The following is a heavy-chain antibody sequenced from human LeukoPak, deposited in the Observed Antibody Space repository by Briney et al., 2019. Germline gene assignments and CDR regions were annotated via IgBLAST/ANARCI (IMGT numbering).Heavy chain of an antibody. J-gene: IGHJ4*02. CDR1: GFDFNDYW. CDR3: ARLPLTERRHFEY. D-gene: IGHD5-24*01. Sequence: PGGSLILSCAASGFDFNDYWMSWVRQAPGKGLEWVANIKEHGSEKYYLESVKGRFTISRDNARNSLYLQMNSLRAEDTAVYYRARLPLTERRHFEYWGQGTLVTVSS. CDR2: IKEHGSEK. V-gene: IGHV3-7*05.